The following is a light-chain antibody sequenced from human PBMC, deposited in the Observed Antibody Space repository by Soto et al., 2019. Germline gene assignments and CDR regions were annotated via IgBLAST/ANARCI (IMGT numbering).Light chain of an antibody. J-gene: IGKJ5*01. Sequence: EIVMPQSTASLSASPGERITLSCKASQSIANNLAWHQQKPGQAPRLLMYGASTRAADIPARFSGSGSGTEFSLTISSLQSEDFAVYSCQQYYIGPSITFGQGTRLEIK. V-gene: IGKV3-15*01. CDR1: QSIANN. CDR3: QQYYIGPSIT. CDR2: GAS.